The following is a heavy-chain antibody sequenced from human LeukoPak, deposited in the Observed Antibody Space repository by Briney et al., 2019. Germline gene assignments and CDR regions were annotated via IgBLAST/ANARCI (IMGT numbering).Heavy chain of an antibody. V-gene: IGHV3-53*01. J-gene: IGHJ3*02. CDR3: ARIEWERLGRAFDI. Sequence: GGSLRLSCAASGFTVSDKYMTWVRQAPGKGLEWVSSIYSAGATHYAESVKGRFTISRDNPKNTLYLQMNSLRAEDMAVYYCARIEWERLGRAFDIWGQGTMVTVSS. CDR1: GFTVSDKY. D-gene: IGHD1-26*01. CDR2: IYSAGAT.